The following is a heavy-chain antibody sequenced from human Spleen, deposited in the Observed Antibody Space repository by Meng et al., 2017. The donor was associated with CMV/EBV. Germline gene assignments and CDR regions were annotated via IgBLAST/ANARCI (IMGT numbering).Heavy chain of an antibody. CDR1: GYTFTSYD. V-gene: IGHV1-8*01. J-gene: IGHJ5*02. CDR2: MNPNSGNT. Sequence: ASVKVSCKASGYTFTSYDINWVRQATGQGLEWMGWMNPNSGNTGYAQKFQGRVTMTRNTSISTAYMELSSLRSEDTAVYYCARSWSSGWYEVGNWFDPWGQGTLVTVSS. CDR3: ARSWSSGWYEVGNWFDP. D-gene: IGHD6-19*01.